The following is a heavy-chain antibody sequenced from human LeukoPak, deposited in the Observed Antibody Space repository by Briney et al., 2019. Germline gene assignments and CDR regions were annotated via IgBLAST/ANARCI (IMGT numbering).Heavy chain of an antibody. D-gene: IGHD3-9*01. CDR1: GFTLSSYA. J-gene: IGHJ4*02. CDR2: TQHDGDNK. V-gene: IGHV3-30*02. Sequence: GGSLRLSCAASGFTLSSYAMHWVRQAPGKGLEWVAFTQHDGDNKYYADSVKGRFTISRDSSKNTLYLQMNSLRAEDTAVYYCAKTYDILTGSGYYFDYWGQGTLVTVSS. CDR3: AKTYDILTGSGYYFDY.